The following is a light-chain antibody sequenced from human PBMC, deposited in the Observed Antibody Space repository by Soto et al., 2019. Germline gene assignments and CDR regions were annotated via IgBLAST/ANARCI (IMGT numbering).Light chain of an antibody. CDR3: QQYNQWPWT. J-gene: IGKJ1*01. CDR2: DAL. CDR1: QSLSTN. V-gene: IGKV3-15*01. Sequence: EIVMTQSPGTLSVSPGEGASLSCRASQSLSTNLAWYQQKPGQAPRLLIYDALSRATGIPARFSGSGSGTDFTLTISNVQSEDFAVYYCQQYNQWPWTFGQGTKVDIK.